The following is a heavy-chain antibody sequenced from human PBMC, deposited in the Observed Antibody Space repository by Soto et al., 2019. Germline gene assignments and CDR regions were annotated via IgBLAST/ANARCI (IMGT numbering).Heavy chain of an antibody. CDR2: INIDGSST. CDR3: ARGEDYGDSLNY. CDR1: GFAFSSYW. D-gene: IGHD4-17*01. Sequence: EVQLVESGGGLVQPGGSLRLSCAASGFAFSSYWMHWVRQAPGKGLVWVSRINIDGSSTSYADSVKGRLTISRDNAKKTLYLQMNSLRAEDTAVYYCARGEDYGDSLNYWGQGTLVTVSS. V-gene: IGHV3-74*01. J-gene: IGHJ4*02.